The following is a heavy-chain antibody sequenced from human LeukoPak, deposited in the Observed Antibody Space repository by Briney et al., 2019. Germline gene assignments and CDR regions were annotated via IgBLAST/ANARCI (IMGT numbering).Heavy chain of an antibody. J-gene: IGHJ5*02. Sequence: ASVKVSCKASGGTFSSYAISWVRQAPGQGLEWMGWISAYNGNTNYAQKLQGRVTMTTDTSTSTAYMELRSLRSDDTAVYYCARAHSYYDYVWGSYRSTNWFDPWGQGTLVTVSS. D-gene: IGHD3-16*02. CDR3: ARAHSYYDYVWGSYRSTNWFDP. V-gene: IGHV1-18*01. CDR2: ISAYNGNT. CDR1: GGTFSSYA.